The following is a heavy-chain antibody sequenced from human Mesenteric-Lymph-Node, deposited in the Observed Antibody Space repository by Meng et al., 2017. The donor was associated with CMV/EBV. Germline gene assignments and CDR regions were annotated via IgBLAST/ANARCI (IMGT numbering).Heavy chain of an antibody. CDR1: GGSFSGYY. D-gene: IGHD1-7*01. CDR2: INHSGST. CDR3: ARGRITGTTMPFDY. J-gene: IGHJ4*02. V-gene: IGHV4-34*01. Sequence: SETLSLTCAVYGGSFSGYYWSWIRQPPGKGLEWIGEINHSGSTNYNPSLKSRVTISVDTSKNQFSLKLSSVTAADTAVYYCARGRITGTTMPFDYWGQGTLVTVSS.